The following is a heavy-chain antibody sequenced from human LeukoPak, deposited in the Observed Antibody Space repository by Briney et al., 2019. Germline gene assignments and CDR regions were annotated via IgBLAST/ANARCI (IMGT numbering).Heavy chain of an antibody. D-gene: IGHD3-10*01. CDR3: ARVLIYYYGSGSYRNYYFDY. J-gene: IGHJ4*02. CDR1: GYTFTGYY. Sequence: ASVKVPCKASGYTFTGYYMHWVRQAPGQGLEWMGWINPNSGGTNYAQKFQGRVTMTRDTSISTAYMELSRLRSDDTAVYYCARVLIYYYGSGSYRNYYFDYWGQGTLVTVSS. CDR2: INPNSGGT. V-gene: IGHV1-2*02.